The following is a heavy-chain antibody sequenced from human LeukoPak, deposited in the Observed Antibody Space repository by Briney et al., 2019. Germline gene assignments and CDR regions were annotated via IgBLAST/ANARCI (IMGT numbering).Heavy chain of an antibody. V-gene: IGHV4-34*01. J-gene: IGHJ4*02. D-gene: IGHD2-2*02. CDR2: INDSGST. CDR3: ARPNHKDHCSSTGCYRYFDY. Sequence: SETLSLTCAVYGESFSGYYWTWLREPPGKGREWIGEINDSGSTNYNPSLKSRVTISVDTSKNQFSLKLSSVTAADTAVYYCARPNHKDHCSSTGCYRYFDYWGQGTLVTVSS. CDR1: GESFSGYY.